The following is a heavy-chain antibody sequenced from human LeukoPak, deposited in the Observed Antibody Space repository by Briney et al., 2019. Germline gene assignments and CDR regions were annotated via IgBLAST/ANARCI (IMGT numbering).Heavy chain of an antibody. CDR3: ARRGSGSYFSGGAGGYFDY. D-gene: IGHD1-26*01. Sequence: GESLKISCKGSGYSFTSYWIGWVRQMPGKGLEWMGIIYPGDSDTRYSPSFQGQVTISADKSISTAYLQWSSLKASDTAMYYCARRGSGSYFSGGAGGYFDYWGQGTLVTVSS. CDR2: IYPGDSDT. CDR1: GYSFTSYW. J-gene: IGHJ4*02. V-gene: IGHV5-51*01.